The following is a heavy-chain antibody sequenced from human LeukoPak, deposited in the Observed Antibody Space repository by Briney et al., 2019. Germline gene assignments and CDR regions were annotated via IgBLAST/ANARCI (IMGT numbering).Heavy chain of an antibody. CDR2: ISSRSSYI. CDR1: GFTFGSYS. CDR3: ARGKEPVAGSLSHFDY. Sequence: PGGSLRLSCAASGFTFGSYSMNWVRQAPGKGLEWVSSISSRSSYIDYADSLKGRFTIARDNAKNSLYLQMNSLRAEDTAVYYCARGKEPVAGSLSHFDYWGQGTLVTVSS. V-gene: IGHV3-21*01. D-gene: IGHD6-19*01. J-gene: IGHJ4*02.